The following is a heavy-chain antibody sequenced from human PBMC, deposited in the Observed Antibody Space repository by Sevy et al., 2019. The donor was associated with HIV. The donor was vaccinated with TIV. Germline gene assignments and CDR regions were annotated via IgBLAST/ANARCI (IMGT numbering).Heavy chain of an antibody. D-gene: IGHD2-2*01. V-gene: IGHV3-15*01. CDR2: IKSKTDGRTT. J-gene: IGHJ6*02. CDR3: TTDQVHCSSTSCTRIEYYYGMDV. CDR1: GFTFSNAW. Sequence: GGSLRLSCAASGFTFSNAWMSWVRQAPGKGLEWVGRIKSKTDGRTTDNSAPVKGRFTIARDDSKNTLYLQMNSLKTEDTAVYYCTTDQVHCSSTSCTRIEYYYGMDVWGQGTTVTVSS.